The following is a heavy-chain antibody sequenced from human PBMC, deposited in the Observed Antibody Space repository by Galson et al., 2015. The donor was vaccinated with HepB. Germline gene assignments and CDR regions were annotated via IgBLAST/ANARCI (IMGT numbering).Heavy chain of an antibody. Sequence: SLRLSCAASGFTFSSYGMHWVRQAPGKGLEWVAVIWYDGSNKYYADSVKGRFTISRDNSKNTLYLQMNSLRAEDTAVYYCARDGSDRGPYYYGMDVWGQGTTVTVSS. D-gene: IGHD2-21*02. CDR3: ARDGSDRGPYYYGMDV. CDR1: GFTFSSYG. J-gene: IGHJ6*02. CDR2: IWYDGSNK. V-gene: IGHV3-33*01.